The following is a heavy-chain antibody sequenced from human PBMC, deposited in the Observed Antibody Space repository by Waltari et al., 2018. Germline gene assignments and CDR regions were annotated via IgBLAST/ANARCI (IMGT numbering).Heavy chain of an antibody. Sequence: EVQLVESGGGLVQPGGSLRLSCAASGFTFSNYAMSWVRQVQGKGLEWVSSISNSGRTTYCADSVKGRFTISRDISKNTLYLQLNSLRAEDTAVYYCAKRLRQWLVPDSFDCWGQGTLVTVSS. CDR3: AKRLRQWLVPDSFDC. CDR1: GFTFSNYA. V-gene: IGHV3-23*04. CDR2: ISNSGRTT. D-gene: IGHD6-19*01. J-gene: IGHJ4*02.